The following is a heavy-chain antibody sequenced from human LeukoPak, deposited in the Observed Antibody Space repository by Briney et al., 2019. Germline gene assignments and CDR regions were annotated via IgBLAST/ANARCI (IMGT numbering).Heavy chain of an antibody. D-gene: IGHD3-3*01. J-gene: IGHJ4*02. CDR2: INHSGST. Sequence: SETLSLTCAVYGGSFSGYYRSWIRQPPGKGLEWIGEINHSGSTNYNPSLKSRVTTSVDTSKNQFSLKLSSVTAADTAVYYCARHDDFWSGLDYWGQGTLATVSS. V-gene: IGHV4-34*01. CDR1: GGSFSGYY. CDR3: ARHDDFWSGLDY.